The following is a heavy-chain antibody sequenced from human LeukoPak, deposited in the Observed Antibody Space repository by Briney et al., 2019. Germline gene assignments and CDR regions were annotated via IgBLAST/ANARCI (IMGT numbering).Heavy chain of an antibody. CDR2: IRYDGSNK. D-gene: IGHD4-17*01. V-gene: IGHV3-30*02. Sequence: GGSLRLSCAASGFTFSSCGMHWVRQAPGKGLEWVAFIRYDGSNKYYADSVKGRFTISRDNSKNTLYLQMNSLRAEDTAVYYCAKGGFYGDYNWFDPWGQGTLVTVSS. CDR3: AKGGFYGDYNWFDP. J-gene: IGHJ5*02. CDR1: GFTFSSCG.